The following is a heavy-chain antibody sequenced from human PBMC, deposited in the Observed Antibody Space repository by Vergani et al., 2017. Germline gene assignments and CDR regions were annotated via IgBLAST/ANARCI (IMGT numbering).Heavy chain of an antibody. CDR1: GGSISSGSYY. Sequence: QVQLQESGPGLVKPSQTLSLTCTVSGGSISSGSYYWSWIRQPAGKGLEWIGRIYTSGSTYYNPSLKSRVTISVDTSKNQFSLKLSSVTAADTAVYYCAVIWFGELLSSDYWGQGTLVTVSS. CDR2: IYTSGST. V-gene: IGHV4-61*02. J-gene: IGHJ4*02. CDR3: AVIWFGELLSSDY. D-gene: IGHD3-10*01.